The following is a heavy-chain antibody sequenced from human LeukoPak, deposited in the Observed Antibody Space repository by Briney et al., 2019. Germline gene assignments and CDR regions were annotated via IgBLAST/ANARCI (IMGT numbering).Heavy chain of an antibody. J-gene: IGHJ4*02. CDR2: ISYDGSNK. Sequence: GGSLRLSCAASGFTFSSYAMHWVRRAPGKGLEWVAVISYDGSNKYYAESVKGRFTISRDNSKNTLYLQMNSLRGEDTAVYYCAKARSGEIAAGSNYWGQGTLVTVSS. CDR1: GFTFSSYA. CDR3: AKARSGEIAAGSNY. D-gene: IGHD3-10*01. V-gene: IGHV3-30-3*01.